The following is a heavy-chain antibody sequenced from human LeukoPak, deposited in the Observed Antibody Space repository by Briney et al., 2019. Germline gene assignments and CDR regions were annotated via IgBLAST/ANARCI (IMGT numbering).Heavy chain of an antibody. Sequence: SETLSLTCTVSGYSISSGYYWGWIRQPPGKGLEWIGSIYHSGSTYYNPSLKSRVTISVDTSKNQFSLKLSSVTAADTAVYYCARGWEIAVAGNGGFDYWGQGTLVTVSS. V-gene: IGHV4-38-2*02. D-gene: IGHD6-19*01. CDR1: GYSISSGYY. CDR3: ARGWEIAVAGNGGFDY. CDR2: IYHSGST. J-gene: IGHJ4*02.